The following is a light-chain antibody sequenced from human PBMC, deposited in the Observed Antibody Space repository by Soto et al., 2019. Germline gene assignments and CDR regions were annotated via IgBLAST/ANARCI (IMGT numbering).Light chain of an antibody. CDR2: DAS. CDR1: QSISSY. Sequence: DIQMTQSPSSLSASVGDRVTITCRASQSISSYLNWYQQKPGKAPKLLTYDASSLESGVPSRFSGSGSGTEFTLTISSLQPDDFATYYCQQYNDYWTFGQGTKVDIK. CDR3: QQYNDYWT. V-gene: IGKV1-5*01. J-gene: IGKJ1*01.